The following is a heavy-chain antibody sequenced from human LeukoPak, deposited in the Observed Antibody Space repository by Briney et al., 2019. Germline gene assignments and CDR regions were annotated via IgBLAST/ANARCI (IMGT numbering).Heavy chain of an antibody. Sequence: AGGSLRLSCAASGFTFSSYAMSWVRQAPGKGLEWVSTISGSGGRTYYADSVKGRFTISRDNSKNTLYLQMNSLRAEDTALYYCAKDWTDIVVVLAAPIDHWGQGTLLTVAS. CDR2: ISGSGGRT. V-gene: IGHV3-23*01. D-gene: IGHD2-15*01. CDR1: GFTFSSYA. J-gene: IGHJ4*02. CDR3: AKDWTDIVVVLAAPIDH.